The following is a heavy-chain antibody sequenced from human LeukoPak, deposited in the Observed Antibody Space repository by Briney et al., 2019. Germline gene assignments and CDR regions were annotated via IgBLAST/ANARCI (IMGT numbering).Heavy chain of an antibody. D-gene: IGHD7-27*01. Sequence: GGSLRLSCAASGFTFSSYTMSWVRQAPGKGLEWVSTITTSDGNTYYVDSVKGRFTVSRDNSKNTLFLQMNSLRAEDTAVYYCAKDGGLWVSAHWGDSWGRGTLVTVSS. CDR3: AKDGGLWVSAHWGDS. CDR2: ITTSDGNT. CDR1: GFTFSSYT. V-gene: IGHV3-23*01. J-gene: IGHJ4*02.